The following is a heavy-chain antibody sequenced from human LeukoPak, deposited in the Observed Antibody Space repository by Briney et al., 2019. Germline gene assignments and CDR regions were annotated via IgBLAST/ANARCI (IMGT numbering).Heavy chain of an antibody. J-gene: IGHJ4*02. Sequence: GGSLRLSCVASGFTFSDYVIHWVRQAPGKGLEWVAVISFDLNSKYYSDSVKGRFTISRDNVKNSLFLQLNSLRDEDTAVYYCARDEDAFGGQGTLVTVSS. V-gene: IGHV3-30-3*01. CDR3: ARDEDAF. CDR2: ISFDLNSK. CDR1: GFTFSDYV.